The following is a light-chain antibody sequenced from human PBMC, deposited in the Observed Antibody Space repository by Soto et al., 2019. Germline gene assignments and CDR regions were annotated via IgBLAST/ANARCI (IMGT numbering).Light chain of an antibody. CDR1: QSIVTY. CDR3: LQDYNYPHT. V-gene: IGKV1-6*01. Sequence: IQMTQSPSSLSASVVDRVTITCLASQSIVTYLNWYLQKPGKAPKLLIYAASNLQSGVPSRFSGSGSGTDFTLTISSLQPEDFATYYCLQDYNYPHTFGPGTKVDIK. CDR2: AAS. J-gene: IGKJ3*01.